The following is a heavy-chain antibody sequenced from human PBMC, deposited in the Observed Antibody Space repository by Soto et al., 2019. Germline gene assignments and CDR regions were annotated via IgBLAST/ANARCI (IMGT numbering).Heavy chain of an antibody. CDR2: ISPYSGYT. J-gene: IGHJ4*02. CDR1: GYSFMKYG. CDR3: AREASVLIPAAKPSRFDS. V-gene: IGHV1-18*01. D-gene: IGHD2-2*01. Sequence: ASVKVSCKGFGYSFMKYGINWARQAPGQGLEWVGWISPYSGYTHSAQKFHGRLTLTTDTAASTAYMELRILRSADTALYYCAREASVLIPAAKPSRFDSWGKGTLVTASS.